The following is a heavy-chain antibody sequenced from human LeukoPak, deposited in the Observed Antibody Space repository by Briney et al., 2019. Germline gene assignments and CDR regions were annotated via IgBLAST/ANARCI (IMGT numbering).Heavy chain of an antibody. CDR1: GGSISSSSYY. J-gene: IGHJ4*02. D-gene: IGHD3-22*01. V-gene: IGHV4-39*01. Sequence: SETLSLTCTVSGGSISSSSYYWGWIRQPPGKGLEWLGSIYYSGSTYYNPSLKSRVTISVDTSKNQFSLKLSSVTAADTAVYYCARHYDSSGYYTLTTFDYWGQGTLVTVSS. CDR2: IYYSGST. CDR3: ARHYDSSGYYTLTTFDY.